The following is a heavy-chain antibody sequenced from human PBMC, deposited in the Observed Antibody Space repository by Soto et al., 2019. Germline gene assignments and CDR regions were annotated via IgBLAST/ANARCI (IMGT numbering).Heavy chain of an antibody. V-gene: IGHV2-26*01. CDR2: ILSNDEE. Sequence: GPTLVNPTETLTLTCTVSGCSLSDADGGVAWIRQPPGKALEWLAHILSNDEEVFSSSLRTRLTISKDTSRSQVVLTMSNMEPVDTATYYCARIRGYCSGGSCYFYYFAMDVWGQGTTVTVSS. CDR1: GCSLSDADGG. J-gene: IGHJ6*02. CDR3: ARIRGYCSGGSCYFYYFAMDV. D-gene: IGHD2-15*01.